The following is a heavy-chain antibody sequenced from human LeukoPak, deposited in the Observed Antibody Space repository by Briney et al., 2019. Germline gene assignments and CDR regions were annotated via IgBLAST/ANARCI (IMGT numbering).Heavy chain of an antibody. CDR3: AKPSSIVIVPTAPQRSLDY. CDR2: ISGSGGTT. V-gene: IGHV3-23*01. Sequence: EGSLRLSCTASGFTFRNYAMTWVRQAPGKGLEWVSTISGSGGTTYYADSVKGRLSISRDNSKNTLSLQMNSLRAEDTAVYYCAKPSSIVIVPTAPQRSLDYWGQGALVTVSS. CDR1: GFTFRNYA. D-gene: IGHD2/OR15-2a*01. J-gene: IGHJ4*02.